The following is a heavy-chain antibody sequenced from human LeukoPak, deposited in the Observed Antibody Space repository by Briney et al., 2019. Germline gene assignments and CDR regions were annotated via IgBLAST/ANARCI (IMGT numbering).Heavy chain of an antibody. V-gene: IGHV3-74*01. CDR2: INSDGSTI. D-gene: IGHD2-15*01. CDR3: ARTGEGSCYDY. Sequence: PGGSLRLSCAASGFTFSSYWMHWVRQAPGKGLVWVSRINSDGSTINYADSVKGRVTISRDNAKNTLYLQMNSLRAEDTAVYYCARTGEGSCYDYWGQGTLVTVSS. CDR1: GFTFSSYW. J-gene: IGHJ4*02.